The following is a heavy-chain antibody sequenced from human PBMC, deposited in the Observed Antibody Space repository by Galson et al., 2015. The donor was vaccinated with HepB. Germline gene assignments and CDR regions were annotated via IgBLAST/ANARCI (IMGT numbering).Heavy chain of an antibody. J-gene: IGHJ4*02. CDR1: GFTFSDYS. D-gene: IGHD5-18*01. Sequence: SLRLSCAASGFTFSDYSMNWVRQAPGKGLEWVSYIGSSSSTIYYADSVRGRFTISRDNAKNSLYLQMNSLRAEDTAVYYCARRAMGDYWGQGTLVTVSS. V-gene: IGHV3-48*01. CDR3: ARRAMGDY. CDR2: IGSSSSTI.